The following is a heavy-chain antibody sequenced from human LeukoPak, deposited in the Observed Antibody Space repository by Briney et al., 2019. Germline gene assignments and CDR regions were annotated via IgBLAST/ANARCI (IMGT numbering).Heavy chain of an antibody. J-gene: IGHJ4*02. CDR2: ISSSSSYI. Sequence: GGSLRLSCAASGFTFSSYSMNWVRQAPGKGLEWVSSISSSSSYIYYADSVKGRFTISRDNGKNSLYLQMNSLRAEDTAVYYCARLIAVAATADFDYWGQGTLVTVSS. D-gene: IGHD6-19*01. CDR1: GFTFSSYS. V-gene: IGHV3-21*01. CDR3: ARLIAVAATADFDY.